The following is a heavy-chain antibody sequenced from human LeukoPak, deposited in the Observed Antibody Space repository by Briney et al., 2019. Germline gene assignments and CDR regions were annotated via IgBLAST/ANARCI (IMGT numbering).Heavy chain of an antibody. CDR1: GFTFSDYY. CDR3: ARYGYSYAITGDAFDI. V-gene: IGHV3-11*01. D-gene: IGHD5-18*01. CDR2: ISSSGSTI. Sequence: GGSLRLSCAASGFTFSDYYMSWIRQAPGKGLEWVSYISSSGSTIYYADSVKGRFTISRDNAKNSLYLQMNSLRAEDTAVYYCARYGYSYAITGDAFDIWGQGTMVTLSS. J-gene: IGHJ3*02.